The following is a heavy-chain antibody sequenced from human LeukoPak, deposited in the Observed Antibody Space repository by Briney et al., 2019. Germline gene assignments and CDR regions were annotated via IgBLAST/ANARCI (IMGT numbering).Heavy chain of an antibody. V-gene: IGHV3-30*04. CDR1: GFTLSSYA. CDR2: ISYDGSDK. Sequence: GGSLRLSCAASGFTLSSYAMHWVRQAPGKGLEWLAVISYDGSDKHYVDSVKGRFTISRDNSKNTLYVQMNSLRPVDTAVYYCARDDGIWGQGTLVTVTS. CDR3: ARDDGI. D-gene: IGHD1-1*01. J-gene: IGHJ4*02.